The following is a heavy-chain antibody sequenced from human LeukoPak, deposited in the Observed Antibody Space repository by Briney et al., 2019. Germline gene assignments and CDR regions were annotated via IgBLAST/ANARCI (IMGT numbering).Heavy chain of an antibody. CDR2: ISYDGSNK. CDR1: GFTFSSYG. Sequence: PGGSLRLSCAASGFTFSSYGMHWVRQAPGKGLEWVAVISYDGSNKYYADSVKGRFTISRDNSKNTLYLQMNSLRAEDTAVYYCARDIEGATTPLYYYYYGMDVWGQGTTVTVSS. J-gene: IGHJ6*02. D-gene: IGHD1-26*01. V-gene: IGHV3-30*03. CDR3: ARDIEGATTPLYYYYYGMDV.